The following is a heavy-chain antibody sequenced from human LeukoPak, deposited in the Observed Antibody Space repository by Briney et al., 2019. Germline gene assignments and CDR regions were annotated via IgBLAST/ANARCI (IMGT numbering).Heavy chain of an antibody. Sequence: SETLSLTCAVYGGSFSGYYWSWIRQPPGKGLEWIGEINHSGSTNYNPSLKSRVTISVDTSKNQFSLKLSSVTAADTAVYYCARGQACTIFGVVRRYNWFDPWGQGTLVTVSS. CDR3: ARGQACTIFGVVRRYNWFDP. D-gene: IGHD3-3*01. CDR1: GGSFSGYY. CDR2: INHSGST. J-gene: IGHJ5*02. V-gene: IGHV4-34*01.